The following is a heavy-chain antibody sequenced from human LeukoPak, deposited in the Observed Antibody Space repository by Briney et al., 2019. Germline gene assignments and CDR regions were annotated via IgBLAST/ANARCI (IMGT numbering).Heavy chain of an antibody. CDR1: GGSISSGGYY. D-gene: IGHD5-24*01. Sequence: SQTLSLTCTISGGSISSGGYYWSWIRQHPGKGLEWIGYIYYSGSSYYNPSLKSRVTISVDTSKNQFSLRLTSVTAADTAVYYCARGEMATTYYFDFWGQGTLVTVSS. J-gene: IGHJ4*02. V-gene: IGHV4-31*03. CDR2: IYYSGSS. CDR3: ARGEMATTYYFDF.